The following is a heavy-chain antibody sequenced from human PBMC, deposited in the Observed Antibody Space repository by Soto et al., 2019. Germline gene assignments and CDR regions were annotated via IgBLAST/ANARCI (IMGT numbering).Heavy chain of an antibody. D-gene: IGHD2-21*01. CDR2: FSLSGTT. V-gene: IGHV4-4*07. CDR1: GASITGSSY. Sequence: PSETLSLTCTVSGASITGSSYWSWIRPPAGKGLEWIGRFSLSGTTNYNPSLRSRVTMSADVSKNQLSLRLTSVTAADTALYYCARGMTPPCALAWYYCDCWGKGNMVTVSA. J-gene: IGHJ4*02. CDR3: ARGMTPPCALAWYYCDC.